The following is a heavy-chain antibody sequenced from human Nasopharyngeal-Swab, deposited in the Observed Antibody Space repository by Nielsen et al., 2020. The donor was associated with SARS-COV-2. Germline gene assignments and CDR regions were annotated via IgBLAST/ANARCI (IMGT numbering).Heavy chain of an antibody. V-gene: IGHV3-23*01. CDR1: GFTFSSYA. Sequence: GESLNISCVASGFTFSSYAMNWVRQAPGKGLEWVSAISRTYSTYYADSVRGRFTVSRDNSKNTLYLQMSSLRAEDTAVYYCAKGTGMTYRAIDYWGQGTLVTASS. CDR3: AKGTGMTYRAIDY. CDR2: ISRTYST. J-gene: IGHJ4*02. D-gene: IGHD1-14*01.